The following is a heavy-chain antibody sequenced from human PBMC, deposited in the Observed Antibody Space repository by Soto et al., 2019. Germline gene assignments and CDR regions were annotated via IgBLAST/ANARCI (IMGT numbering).Heavy chain of an antibody. Sequence: GGSLRLSCAASGFTFSSYAMHWVRQAPGKGLEWVAVISYDGSNKYYADSVKGRFTISRDNSKNTLYLQMNRLRAEDTAVYYCARDSYYDFWSGYWLRPHYYGMDVWGQWTTVTFSS. CDR3: ARDSYYDFWSGYWLRPHYYGMDV. D-gene: IGHD3-3*01. CDR2: ISYDGSNK. J-gene: IGHJ6*02. V-gene: IGHV3-30-3*01. CDR1: GFTFSSYA.